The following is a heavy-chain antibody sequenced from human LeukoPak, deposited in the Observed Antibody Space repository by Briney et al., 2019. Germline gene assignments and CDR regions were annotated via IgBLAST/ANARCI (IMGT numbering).Heavy chain of an antibody. D-gene: IGHD3-22*01. CDR3: ARSTSPPDYYDSSGYSNIFDY. Sequence: GGSLRLSCAASGYTFSSYSMNWVRQAPGKGLEWVSSISSSSSYIYYADSVKGRFTISRDNAKNSLYLQMNSLRAEDTAVYYCARSTSPPDYYDSSGYSNIFDYWGQGTLVTVSS. CDR1: GYTFSSYS. CDR2: ISSSSSYI. V-gene: IGHV3-21*01. J-gene: IGHJ4*02.